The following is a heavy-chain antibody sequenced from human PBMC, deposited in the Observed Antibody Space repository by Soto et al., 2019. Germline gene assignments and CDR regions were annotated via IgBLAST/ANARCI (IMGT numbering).Heavy chain of an antibody. CDR2: ISSANAYI. V-gene: IGHV3-21*01. J-gene: IGHJ6*02. D-gene: IGHD4-4*01. Sequence: GGSLRLSCVASGFTFNSYSMNWVRQAPGKGLEWVSSISSANAYIYYADSVKVRFTISSDNARNSLYLQMNRLRAEDTAVYYCSRTVNLGLPGNGTDVWGQGTTVTVSS. CDR3: SRTVNLGLPGNGTDV. CDR1: GFTFNSYS.